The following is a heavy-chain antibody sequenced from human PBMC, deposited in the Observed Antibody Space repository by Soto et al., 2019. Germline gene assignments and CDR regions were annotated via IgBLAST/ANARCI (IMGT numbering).Heavy chain of an antibody. J-gene: IGHJ4*02. CDR2: IYYSGST. CDR1: GCSISSYD. CDR3: AREKGITGLFDY. D-gene: IGHD1-20*01. Sequence: SETLSLTCPVSGCSISSYDWSWIRQPPGKGLEWIGYIYYSGSTNYNPSLKSRVTISVDTSKNQFSLKLSSVTAADTAVYYCAREKGITGLFDYWGQGTLVTV. V-gene: IGHV4-59*01.